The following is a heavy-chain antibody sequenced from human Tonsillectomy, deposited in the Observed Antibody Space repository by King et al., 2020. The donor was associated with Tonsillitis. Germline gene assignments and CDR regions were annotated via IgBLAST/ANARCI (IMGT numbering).Heavy chain of an antibody. CDR3: PREPQRDYGDSVDMWGWFDP. Sequence: VQLVESGGGLVQPGRSLRLSCTTSGFTFGDYTMNWFRQAPGKGLEWVGFIRSKTYGGTTEYAASVKGRFTISRDDSKTIAYLRMNSLKTEDTAVYYCPREPQRDYGDSVDMWGWFDPWGQGTLVTVSS. V-gene: IGHV3-49*03. CDR1: GFTFGDYT. CDR2: IRSKTYGGTT. D-gene: IGHD4-17*01. J-gene: IGHJ5*02.